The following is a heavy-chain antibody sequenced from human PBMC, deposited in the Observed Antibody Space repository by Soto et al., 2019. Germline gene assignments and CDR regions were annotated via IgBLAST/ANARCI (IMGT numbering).Heavy chain of an antibody. CDR2: IYYSGST. Sequence: SETLSLTCTVSGGSISSSSYYWGWIRQPPGKGLEWIGSIYYSGSTYYNPSLKSRVTISVDTSKNQFSLKLSSVTAADTAVYYCARQTYYYDSSGYYSLGYFDYWGQGTLAIVSS. CDR1: GGSISSSSYY. J-gene: IGHJ4*02. V-gene: IGHV4-39*01. D-gene: IGHD3-22*01. CDR3: ARQTYYYDSSGYYSLGYFDY.